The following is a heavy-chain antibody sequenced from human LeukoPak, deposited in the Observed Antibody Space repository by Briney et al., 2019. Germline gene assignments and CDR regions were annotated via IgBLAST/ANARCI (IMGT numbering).Heavy chain of an antibody. V-gene: IGHV4-59*01. CDR2: MYHTGIS. Sequence: SETLSLTCTVSGGSTSSYYWSWIRQPPGKGLEWIGYMYHTGISSYNPSLRSRVTVSLDTSENQFSLKLHSVTPADTAMYYCASMLGGGSYASSFDSWGQGTLVTVSS. CDR1: GGSTSSYY. D-gene: IGHD1-26*01. CDR3: ASMLGGGSYASSFDS. J-gene: IGHJ4*02.